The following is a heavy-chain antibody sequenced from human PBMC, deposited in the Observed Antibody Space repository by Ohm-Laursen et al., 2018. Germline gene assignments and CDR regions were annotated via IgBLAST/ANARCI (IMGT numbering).Heavy chain of an antibody. V-gene: IGHV3-21*01. CDR3: ARGYGGYYAHFDY. J-gene: IGHJ4*02. CDR1: GFTFSSYS. CDR2: ISSSSSYI. D-gene: IGHD3-22*01. Sequence: SLRLSCAASGFTFSSYSMNWVRQAPGKGLEWVSSISSSSSYIYYADSVKGRFTISRDNAKNSLYLQMNSLRAEDTAVYYCARGYGGYYAHFDYWGQGTLVTVSS.